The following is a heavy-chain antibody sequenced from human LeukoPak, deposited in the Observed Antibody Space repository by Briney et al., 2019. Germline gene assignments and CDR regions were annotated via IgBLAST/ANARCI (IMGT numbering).Heavy chain of an antibody. CDR1: GFTFGDYG. CDR3: SRAAGYDFILEY. J-gene: IGHJ4*02. CDR2: IRSEAHDTTP. Sequence: GSLRLSCTASGFTFGDYGMSWFRKAPGKGLEWVGFIRSEAHDTTPQYGASVHGRFTISKDDSRRIAFLQMSSLKTEDTAVYYCSRAAGYDFILEYWGQGTLVTVSS. D-gene: IGHD5-12*01. V-gene: IGHV3-49*03.